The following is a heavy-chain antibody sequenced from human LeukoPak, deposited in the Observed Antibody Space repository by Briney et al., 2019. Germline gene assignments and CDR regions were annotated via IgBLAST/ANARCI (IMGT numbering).Heavy chain of an antibody. V-gene: IGHV3-30-3*01. CDR1: GFTFSSYA. D-gene: IGHD2-21*02. CDR2: ISYDGSNK. CDR3: ARVGAGDLFDY. J-gene: IGHJ4*02. Sequence: GGSLRLFCAASGFTFSSYAMHWVRQAPGKGLEWVAVISYDGSNKYYADSVKGRFTISRDNSKNTLYLQMNSLRAEDTAVYYCARVGAGDLFDYWGQGTLVTVSS.